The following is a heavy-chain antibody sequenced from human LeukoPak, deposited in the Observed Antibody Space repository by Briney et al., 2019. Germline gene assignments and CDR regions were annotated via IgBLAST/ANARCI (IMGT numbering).Heavy chain of an antibody. D-gene: IGHD3-16*02. CDR3: ARGSIRDYVWGSYRPLDY. CDR1: GFAVSSNY. J-gene: IGHJ4*02. CDR2: IYSGGST. V-gene: IGHV3-53*01. Sequence: GGSLRLSCAASGFAVSSNYMSWVRQAPGKGLEWVSVIYSGGSTYYADSVKGRFTISRDNSKNTLYLQTNSLRAEDTAVYYCARGSIRDYVWGSYRPLDYWGQGTLVTVSS.